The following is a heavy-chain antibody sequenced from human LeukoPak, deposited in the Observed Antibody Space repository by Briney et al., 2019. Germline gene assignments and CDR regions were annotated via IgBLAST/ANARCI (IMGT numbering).Heavy chain of an antibody. V-gene: IGHV1-2*02. Sequence: ASVKVSCKASGYIFTGYYMHWVRQAPGQGLEWIGWINPNSGDTKYAQKFQGRVTMTRDTSISTAYMELSRLRSDDTAVYYCARGKDWGPYWGQGTLVTVSS. CDR1: GYIFTGYY. D-gene: IGHD7-27*01. CDR3: ARGKDWGPY. CDR2: INPNSGDT. J-gene: IGHJ4*02.